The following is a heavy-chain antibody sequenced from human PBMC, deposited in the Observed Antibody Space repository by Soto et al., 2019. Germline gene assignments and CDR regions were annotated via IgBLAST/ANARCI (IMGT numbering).Heavy chain of an antibody. CDR1: GVSISSRNW. CDR3: ARARQYCSSTSCYLDP. Sequence: QVQLQESAPGLVKPSWTLSLTCGVSGVSISSRNWWKLLRQPAGEGPEWIGEIHHSGSTSYNPSLKSRVTISVDKSKNQFSLKLNSVIAADTAVYYCARARQYCSSTSCYLDPWGQGTLVTVSS. V-gene: IGHV4-4*02. J-gene: IGHJ5*02. D-gene: IGHD2-2*01. CDR2: IHHSGST.